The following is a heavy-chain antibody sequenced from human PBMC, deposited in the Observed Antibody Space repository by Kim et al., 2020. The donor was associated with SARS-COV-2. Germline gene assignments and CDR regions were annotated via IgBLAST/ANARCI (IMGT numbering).Heavy chain of an antibody. J-gene: IGHJ6*02. CDR3: ASGLAADDYGMDV. CDR2: IYYSGST. V-gene: IGHV4-39*01. CDR1: GGSISSSSYY. Sequence: SETLSLTCTVSGGSISSSSYYWGWIRQPPGKGLEWIGSIYYSGSTYYNPSLKSRVTISVDTSKNQFSLKLGSVTAADTAVYYCASGLAADDYGMDVWGQGTTVTVSS. D-gene: IGHD6-13*01.